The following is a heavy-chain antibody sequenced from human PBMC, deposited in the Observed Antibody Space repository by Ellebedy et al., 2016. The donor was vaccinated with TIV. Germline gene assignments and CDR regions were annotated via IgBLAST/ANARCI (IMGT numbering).Heavy chain of an antibody. CDR2: ISSTSSSI. D-gene: IGHD1-26*01. CDR1: GFTFSSYA. Sequence: GESLKISXAASGFTFSSYAMTWVRQAPGKGLEWLSYISSTSSSIYYADSVKGRFTISRDNSKNTLYLQMNSLRAEDTAVYYCAKEQSGSYYFPFDYWGQGTLVTVSS. V-gene: IGHV3-23*01. J-gene: IGHJ4*02. CDR3: AKEQSGSYYFPFDY.